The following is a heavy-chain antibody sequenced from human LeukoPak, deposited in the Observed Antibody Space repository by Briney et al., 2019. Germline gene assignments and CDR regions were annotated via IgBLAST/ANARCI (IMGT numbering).Heavy chain of an antibody. CDR2: IWYDGSNK. J-gene: IGHJ4*02. CDR1: GFTFSSYG. D-gene: IGHD5-18*01. Sequence: GGSLRLSCAASGFTFSSYGMHWVRQAPGKGLEWVAVIWYDGSNKYYADSVKGRFTISRDNSKNTLYLQMNSLKTEDTAVYYCTTRIQLWADYWGQGTLVTVSS. CDR3: TTRIQLWADY. V-gene: IGHV3-33*01.